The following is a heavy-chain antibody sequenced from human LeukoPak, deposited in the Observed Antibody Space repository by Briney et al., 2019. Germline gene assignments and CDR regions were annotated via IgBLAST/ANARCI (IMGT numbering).Heavy chain of an antibody. D-gene: IGHD6-19*01. J-gene: IGHJ3*02. CDR2: IWYDGSNK. V-gene: IGHV3-33*01. CDR1: GFTFSSYD. CDR3: ARGFSSGWYGGDAFDI. Sequence: GGSLRLSCAASGFTFSSYDIHWVRQAPGKGLEWAAVIWYDGSNKYYADSVKGRFTISRDNSKNTLYLQMNSLRAEDTAMYYCARGFSSGWYGGDAFDIWGQGTMVTVSS.